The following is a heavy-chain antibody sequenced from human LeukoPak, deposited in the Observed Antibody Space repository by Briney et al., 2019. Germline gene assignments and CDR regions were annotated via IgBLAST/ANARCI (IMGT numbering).Heavy chain of an antibody. CDR3: AGSPKYSSSWFEYFQH. Sequence: GGPLTLFCAASGFPFSSYAMHWVRQSPGKGLEWVGAISHDGSNKYHADSVKGRFTISRDNSKNTVYLQMNSLRAEDTAVYFCAGSPKYSSSWFEYFQHWGQGTLVTVSS. V-gene: IGHV3-30*17. D-gene: IGHD6-13*01. CDR1: GFPFSSYA. J-gene: IGHJ1*01. CDR2: ISHDGSNK.